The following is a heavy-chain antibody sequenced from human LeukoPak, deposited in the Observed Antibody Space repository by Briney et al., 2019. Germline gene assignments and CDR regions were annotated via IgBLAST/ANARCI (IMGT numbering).Heavy chain of an antibody. CDR1: GGSFSGYY. V-gene: IGHV4-34*01. CDR2: INHSGST. D-gene: IGHD3-3*01. J-gene: IGHJ1*01. Sequence: SETLSLTCAVYGGSFSGYYWSWIRQPPGKGLEWIGEINHSGSTNYNPSLTSRVTISVDTSKNQFSLKLSSVTAADTAVYYCARAGITIFGGVTSSNAYFQHWGQGTLVTVSS. CDR3: ARAGITIFGGVTSSNAYFQH.